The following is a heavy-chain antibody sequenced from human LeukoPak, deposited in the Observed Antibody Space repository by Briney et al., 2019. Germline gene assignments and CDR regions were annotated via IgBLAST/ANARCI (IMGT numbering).Heavy chain of an antibody. Sequence: SETLSLTCAVYGGSFSGYYCSWIRQPPGKGLEWIGEINHSGSTNYNPSLKSRVTISVDTSKDQFSLKLSSVTAADTAVYYCARGLELRRVRVNWYFDLWGRGTLVTVSS. CDR1: GGSFSGYY. V-gene: IGHV4-34*01. D-gene: IGHD1-7*01. J-gene: IGHJ2*01. CDR3: ARGLELRRVRVNWYFDL. CDR2: INHSGST.